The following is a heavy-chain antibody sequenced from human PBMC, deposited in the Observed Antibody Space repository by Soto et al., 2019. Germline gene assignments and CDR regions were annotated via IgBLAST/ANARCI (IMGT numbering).Heavy chain of an antibody. CDR1: GGTFSSYA. Sequence: QVQLVQSGAEVKKPWSSVKVSCKASGGTFSSYAISWVRQAPGQGLEWMGGIIPIFGTANYAQKFQGRVTITADKSTSTAYMELSSLRSEDTAVYYCARDHYDSSGYYYYYYGMDVWGQGTTVTVSS. V-gene: IGHV1-69*06. D-gene: IGHD3-22*01. CDR2: IIPIFGTA. J-gene: IGHJ6*02. CDR3: ARDHYDSSGYYYYYYGMDV.